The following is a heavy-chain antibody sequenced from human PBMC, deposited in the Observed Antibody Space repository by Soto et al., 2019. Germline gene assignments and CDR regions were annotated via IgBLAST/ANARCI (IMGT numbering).Heavy chain of an antibody. CDR2: MNPYTGET. CDR3: VRHSEGASTPGDDY. D-gene: IGHD2-15*01. CDR1: GYNFDAFD. V-gene: IGHV1-8*01. J-gene: IGHJ4*02. Sequence: QVQLVPSGAEVRKPGASVRVSCKASGYNFDAFDIHWVRQATGQGLELMGWMNPYTGETAYTQTIRGRVSKNRDTSVSTAYMELTGLTSEDSPIYFCVRHSEGASTPGDDYWGQGTLVTVSA.